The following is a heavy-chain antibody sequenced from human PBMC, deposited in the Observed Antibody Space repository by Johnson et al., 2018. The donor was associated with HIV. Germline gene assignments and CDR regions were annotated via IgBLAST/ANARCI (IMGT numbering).Heavy chain of an antibody. V-gene: IGHV3-33*01. CDR1: GFTFSNYG. J-gene: IGHJ3*01. Sequence: QMQLVESGGGVVQPGRSLRLSCAASGFTFSNYGMHWVRQTPGKGLEWVAVIWYDGSNKYYADSVKGRFTISRDNSENTLYLQMNSLKAEDTAVYYCASLSDDAFDFWGQGTMVTVSS. CDR2: IWYDGSNK. CDR3: ASLSDDAFDF.